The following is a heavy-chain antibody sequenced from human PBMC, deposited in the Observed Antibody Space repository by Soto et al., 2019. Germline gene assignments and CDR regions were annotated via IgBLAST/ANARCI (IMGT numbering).Heavy chain of an antibody. CDR1: GCSISSYW. CDR2: VYYSGNT. J-gene: IGHJ6*02. Sequence: ETRSMTFRGSGCSISSYWWSWFRQPSGKGLEWIGNVYYSGNTNYNPSLNSRVTISIDTSKNQFSLKLSSVTAADTGVYFCAGVFGEWGVDYYYYYGMDVWGQGTTVT. D-gene: IGHD3-10*01. V-gene: IGHV4-59*01. CDR3: AGVFGEWGVDYYYYYGMDV.